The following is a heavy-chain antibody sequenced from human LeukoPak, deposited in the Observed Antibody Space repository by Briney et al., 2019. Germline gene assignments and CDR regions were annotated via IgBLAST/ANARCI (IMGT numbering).Heavy chain of an antibody. J-gene: IGHJ4*02. D-gene: IGHD3-22*01. CDR2: IYYSGST. CDR1: GGSISSSSYY. CDR3: AIHLPDSSGYWVPFVY. V-gene: IGHV4-39*01. Sequence: SETLSLTCTVSGGSISSSSYYWGWIGQPPGKGLERIGSIYYSGSTYYNPSPKRRVTISVDTTRNQVSLKLSSVTAADTAVYYCAIHLPDSSGYWVPFVYGGQGTLVSVSS.